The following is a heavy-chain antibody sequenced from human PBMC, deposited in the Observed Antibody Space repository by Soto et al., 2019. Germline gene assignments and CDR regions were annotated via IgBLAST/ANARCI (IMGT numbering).Heavy chain of an antibody. CDR3: ARDGRSRGPYSRSSRYYYYGMDV. J-gene: IGHJ6*02. D-gene: IGHD6-6*01. CDR2: IWYDGSNK. CDR1: GFTFSSYG. Sequence: QVQLVESGGGVVQPGRSLRLSCAASGFTFSSYGMHWVRQAPGKGLEWVAVIWYDGSNKYYADSVKGRFTISRDNSKNTLYLQMNSLSAEDTAVYYCARDGRSRGPYSRSSRYYYYGMDVWGQGTTVTVSS. V-gene: IGHV3-33*01.